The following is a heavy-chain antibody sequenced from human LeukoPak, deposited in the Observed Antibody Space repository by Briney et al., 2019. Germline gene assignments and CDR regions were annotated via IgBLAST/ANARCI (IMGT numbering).Heavy chain of an antibody. CDR3: ARGGSGWFRYFQN. CDR1: GYTFTTYY. CDR2: INPSSGST. V-gene: IGHV1-46*01. Sequence: ASVKVSCKASGYTFTTYYLHWVRHAPGQGLEWMGIINPSSGSTSYAQKFQGRATMTRDMSTNTVYMELSRLRYEDTAVYYCARGGSGWFRYFQNWGQGTLVTVSS. D-gene: IGHD6-19*01. J-gene: IGHJ1*01.